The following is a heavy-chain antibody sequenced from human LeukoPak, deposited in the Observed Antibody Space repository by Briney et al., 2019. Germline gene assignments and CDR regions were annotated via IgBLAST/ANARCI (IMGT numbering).Heavy chain of an antibody. CDR3: ARGYFDRAFDI. Sequence: PSETLSLTCAVYGGSFSGYYWSWIRQPPGKGLEWIGEINHSGSTNYNPSLQSRVTILLDTSKNQFSLKLSSVTAADTAVYYCARGYFDRAFDIWGQGTMVTVSS. CDR2: INHSGST. V-gene: IGHV4-34*01. CDR1: GGSFSGYY. D-gene: IGHD3-9*01. J-gene: IGHJ3*02.